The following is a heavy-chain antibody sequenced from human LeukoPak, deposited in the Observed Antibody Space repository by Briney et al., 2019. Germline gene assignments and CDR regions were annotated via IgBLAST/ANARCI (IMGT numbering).Heavy chain of an antibody. CDR3: ARVATMVRVPLDALDI. J-gene: IGHJ3*02. CDR2: ISRSGSTR. Sequence: GGSLRLSCATSGFTFSACELTWVRQAPGKGLEWVSYISRSGSTRYYADSVKGRFTISRDNAENSLYLQMNSLRAEDTAVYYCARVATMVRVPLDALDIWGQGTMVSVSS. CDR1: GFTFSACE. D-gene: IGHD3-10*01. V-gene: IGHV3-48*03.